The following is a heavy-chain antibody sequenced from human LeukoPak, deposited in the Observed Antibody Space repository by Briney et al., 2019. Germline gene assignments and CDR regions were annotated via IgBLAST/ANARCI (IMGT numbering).Heavy chain of an antibody. CDR3: ARDQYYYDSTSLGDY. CDR2: ISPYTGGT. D-gene: IGHD3-22*01. Sequence: GASVKVSCKASGGTFSSYAISWVRQAPGQGLEWMGWISPYTGGTNYAQKFQGRVTMTRDTSISTAYMELSRLRSDDTAVYYCARDQYYYDSTSLGDYWGQGTLVTVSS. J-gene: IGHJ4*02. CDR1: GGTFSSYA. V-gene: IGHV1-2*02.